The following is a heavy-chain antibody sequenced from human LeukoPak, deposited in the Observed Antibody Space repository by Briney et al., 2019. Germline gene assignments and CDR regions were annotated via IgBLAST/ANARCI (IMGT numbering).Heavy chain of an antibody. J-gene: IGHJ4*02. V-gene: IGHV3-23*01. CDR3: ATAPYDILTGYSPYYFES. CDR1: GFTFSSYD. D-gene: IGHD3-9*01. Sequence: GGSLRLSCVASGFTFSSYDLSWVRQAPGKGLEWVAAISGGSTFYTDSVKGRFTISRDNAKNSLYLQMNSLRAEDTAMYYCATAPYDILTGYSPYYFESWGQGTLVTVSS. CDR2: ISGGST.